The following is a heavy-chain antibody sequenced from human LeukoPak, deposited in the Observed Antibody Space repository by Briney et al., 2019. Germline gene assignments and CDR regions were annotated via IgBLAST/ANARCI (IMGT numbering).Heavy chain of an antibody. V-gene: IGHV3-21*01. CDR1: GFTFSSYS. J-gene: IGHJ5*02. CDR3: ARGGGITIFGVVINEDNWFDP. D-gene: IGHD3-3*01. Sequence: GGSLRLSCAASGFTFSSYSMNWVRQAPGKGLEWVSSISSSSSYIYYADSVKGRFTISRDNAKNSLYLQMNSLRAEDTAVYYCARGGGITIFGVVINEDNWFDPWGRGTLVTVSS. CDR2: ISSSSSYI.